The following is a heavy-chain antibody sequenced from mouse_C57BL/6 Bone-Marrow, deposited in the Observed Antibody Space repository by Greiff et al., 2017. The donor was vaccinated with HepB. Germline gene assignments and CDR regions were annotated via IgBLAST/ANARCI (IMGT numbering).Heavy chain of an antibody. CDR3: APYYYGSFYYAMDY. V-gene: IGHV1-47*01. CDR2: FHPYNDDT. CDR1: GYTFTTYP. J-gene: IGHJ4*01. Sequence: QVQLKESGAELVKPGASVKMSCKASGYTFTTYPIEWVKQNHGKSLEWIGNFHPYNDDTKYNEKFKGKATLTVEKSSSTVYLELSRLTSDDSAVYYGAPYYYGSFYYAMDYWGQGTSVTVSS. D-gene: IGHD1-1*01.